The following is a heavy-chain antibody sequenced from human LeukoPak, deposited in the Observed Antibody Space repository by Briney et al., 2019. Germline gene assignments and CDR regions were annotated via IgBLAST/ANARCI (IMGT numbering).Heavy chain of an antibody. CDR2: ISSSSSYI. J-gene: IGHJ3*02. Sequence: KTGGSLRLSCAASGFTFSSYSMNWVRQAPGKGLEWVSSISSSSSYIYYADSVKGRFTISRDNAKNSLYLQMNSPRAEDTAVYYCARDRIQLWNDAFDIWGQGTMVTVSS. CDR1: GFTFSSYS. V-gene: IGHV3-21*01. CDR3: ARDRIQLWNDAFDI. D-gene: IGHD5-18*01.